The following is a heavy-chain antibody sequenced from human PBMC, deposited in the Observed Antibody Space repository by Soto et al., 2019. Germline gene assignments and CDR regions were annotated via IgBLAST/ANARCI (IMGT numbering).Heavy chain of an antibody. V-gene: IGHV4-39*01. J-gene: IGHJ4*02. CDR2: IYYSGRT. CDR1: GESISSSSYY. CDR3: ARQRTTVVTQAYFDH. D-gene: IGHD2-21*02. Sequence: SETLSLTCIVSGESISSSSYYCGWIRQPPGKGLEWIGSIYYSGRTYYNPSFKSRVTISIDTSKNQFSLKLSSVTATDTAVYYCARQRTTVVTQAYFDHWGQGALVTVSS.